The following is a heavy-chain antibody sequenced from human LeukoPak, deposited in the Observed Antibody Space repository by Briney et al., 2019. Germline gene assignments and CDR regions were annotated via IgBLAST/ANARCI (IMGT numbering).Heavy chain of an antibody. D-gene: IGHD3-22*01. J-gene: IGHJ4*02. CDR3: AKDQDPLYYYDSSGYSH. CDR2: ISGSGGST. CDR1: GFTFSSYA. Sequence: HPRGSLRLSCAASGFTFSSYAMSWVRQAPGKGLEWVSAISGSGGSTYYADSVKGRFTISRDNSKNTLYLQMNSLRADDTAVYYCAKDQDPLYYYDSSGYSHWGQGTLVTVSS. V-gene: IGHV3-23*01.